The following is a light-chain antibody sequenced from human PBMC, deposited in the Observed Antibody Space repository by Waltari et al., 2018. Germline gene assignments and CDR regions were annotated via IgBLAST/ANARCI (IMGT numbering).Light chain of an antibody. V-gene: IGKV4-1*01. Sequence: DIVLTQSPDSLAVSLGDRATIDCWSSQSLFFGASGKNYLAWYQQKPGQPPKVLIYWASTREAGVPERISGSGSGAHFTLTVDSLQAEDVAVYYCQQYSSSPITFGQGTRLEI. CDR3: QQYSSSPIT. CDR2: WAS. J-gene: IGKJ5*01. CDR1: QSLFFGASGKNY.